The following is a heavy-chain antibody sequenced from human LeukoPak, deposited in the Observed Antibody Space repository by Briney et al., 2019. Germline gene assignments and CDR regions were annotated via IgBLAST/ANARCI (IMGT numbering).Heavy chain of an antibody. V-gene: IGHV3-30-3*01. Sequence: GGSLRLSCAASGFSFSRHAMYWVRQAPGKGLEWVAVISYDGSNKYYADSVKGRFTISRDNSKNTLYLQMNSLRAEDTAVYYCATSFLFNWNYGNDYFDYWGQGTLVTVSS. D-gene: IGHD1-7*01. J-gene: IGHJ4*02. CDR1: GFSFSRHA. CDR2: ISYDGSNK. CDR3: ATSFLFNWNYGNDYFDY.